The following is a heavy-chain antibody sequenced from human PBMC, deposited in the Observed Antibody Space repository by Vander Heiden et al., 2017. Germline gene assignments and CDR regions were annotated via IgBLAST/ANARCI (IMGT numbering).Heavy chain of an antibody. Sequence: EVQLLESGGGFVQPGGSLRLSCAAYAFTFSSFAMGWVRQAPGKWLEWVSAISGSGGSTYYADSVKGRFTISRDNSKNTLYLQMNSLRAEDTAVYYCAKVGAFPGIAADHFDYWGQGTLVTVSS. CDR3: AKVGAFPGIAADHFDY. J-gene: IGHJ4*02. V-gene: IGHV3-23*01. CDR2: ISGSGGST. D-gene: IGHD6-13*01. CDR1: AFTFSSFA.